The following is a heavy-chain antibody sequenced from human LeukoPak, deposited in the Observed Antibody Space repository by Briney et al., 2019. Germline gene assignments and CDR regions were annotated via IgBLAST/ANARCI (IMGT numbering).Heavy chain of an antibody. CDR3: ARNTYSGLDH. CDR1: GGSISSYY. Sequence: SETLSLTCTVSGGSISSYYWSWIRQPPGKGLEWIGYIYYSGSTNYNPSLKSRVTISVDTSKNQFSLKLSSVTAADTAVYYCARNTYSGLDHWGQGTLVTVSS. D-gene: IGHD1-26*01. CDR2: IYYSGST. V-gene: IGHV4-59*01. J-gene: IGHJ4*02.